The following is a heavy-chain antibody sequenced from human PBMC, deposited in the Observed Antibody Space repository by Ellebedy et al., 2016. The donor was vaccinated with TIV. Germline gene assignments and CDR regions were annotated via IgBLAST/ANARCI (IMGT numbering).Heavy chain of an antibody. J-gene: IGHJ3*01. CDR3: ARMSSIDGFDV. Sequence: GGSLRLXCKGSGYTFNRYWIAWVRQMPGRGLEWMGIIYPGDSDTRYRPSFRGQVTISVDKSTSTAYLQWRRLKASDTAMYFCARMSSIDGFDVWGQGTMVTVSS. CDR1: GYTFNRYW. D-gene: IGHD6-6*01. CDR2: IYPGDSDT. V-gene: IGHV5-51*01.